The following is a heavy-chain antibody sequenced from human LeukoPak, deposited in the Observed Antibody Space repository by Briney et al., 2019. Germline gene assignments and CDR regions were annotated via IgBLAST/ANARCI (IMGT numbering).Heavy chain of an antibody. CDR3: ATVYCSSTSCYPFDY. D-gene: IGHD2-2*01. CDR1: GYTLTELS. V-gene: IGHV1-24*01. CDR2: FDPEDGET. J-gene: IGHJ4*02. Sequence: ASVKVSCKVSGYTLTELSMHWVRQAPGKGLEWMGGFDPEDGETIYAQKFQGRVTMTEDTSTDTAYMELSSLRSEDTAVYYCATVYCSSTSCYPFDYWGQGTLGTVSS.